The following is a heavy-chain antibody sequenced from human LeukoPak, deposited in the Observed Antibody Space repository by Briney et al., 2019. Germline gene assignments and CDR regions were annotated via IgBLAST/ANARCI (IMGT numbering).Heavy chain of an antibody. Sequence: GGSLRLSCAASGFTFSSYAMHWVRQAPGKGLEWITLITYDGAFDGGKTYYADSVKGRFTVSRDKSKNTLFLQMNSLRPEDTAAYRCASSADSCYSGWCSDHWGQGALVTVPS. V-gene: IGHV3-30*01. D-gene: IGHD2-15*01. J-gene: IGHJ4*02. CDR2: ITYDGAFDGGKT. CDR3: ASSADSCYSGWCSDH. CDR1: GFTFSSYA.